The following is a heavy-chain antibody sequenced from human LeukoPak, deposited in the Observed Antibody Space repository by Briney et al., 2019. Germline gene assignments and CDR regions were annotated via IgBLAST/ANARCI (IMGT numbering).Heavy chain of an antibody. D-gene: IGHD3-16*01. CDR1: GYSFINNG. J-gene: IGHJ4*02. V-gene: IGHV1-18*01. CDR2: ISPYNGNT. CDR3: ARGETRNEY. Sequence: ASVKVSYKPSGYSFINNGIIWVRQAPGQGLEWMGWISPYNGNTNFAQKLQGRVTLTTDTSTSTAYLELRSLRSDDTAVYYCARGETRNEYWRQATMVTVSS.